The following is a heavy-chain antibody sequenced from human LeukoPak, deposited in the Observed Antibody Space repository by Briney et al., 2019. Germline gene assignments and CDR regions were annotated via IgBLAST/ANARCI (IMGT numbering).Heavy chain of an antibody. CDR3: ARVRRDGYNTYYFDY. CDR1: GGSISSYY. CDR2: IYYSGST. Sequence: SETLSLTCTVSGGSISSYYWSWIRQPPGKGLEWIGYIYYSGSTNYNTSLKSRVTIPVDTSKNQFSLKLSSVTAEDTAVYYCARVRRDGYNTYYFDYWGQGTLVTVSS. V-gene: IGHV4-59*01. J-gene: IGHJ4*02. D-gene: IGHD5-12*01.